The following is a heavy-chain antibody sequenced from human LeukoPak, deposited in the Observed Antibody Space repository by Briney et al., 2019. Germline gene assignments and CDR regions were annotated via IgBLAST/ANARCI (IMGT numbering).Heavy chain of an antibody. CDR3: ARVPAPYCGGDCSFDI. V-gene: IGHV1-18*01. CDR2: ISAYNGNT. J-gene: IGHJ3*02. Sequence: ASVKVSCKASGYTFASYGISWVRQAPGQGLEWMGWISAYNGNTNYAQKLQGRVTMTTDTSTSTAYMELRSLRSDDTAVYYCARVPAPYCGGDCSFDIWGQGTMVTVSS. CDR1: GYTFASYG. D-gene: IGHD2-21*02.